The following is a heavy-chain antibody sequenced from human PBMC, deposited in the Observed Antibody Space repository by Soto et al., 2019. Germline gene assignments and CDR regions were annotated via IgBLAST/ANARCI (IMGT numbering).Heavy chain of an antibody. CDR3: ARNFQQQLATGAFDI. J-gene: IGHJ3*02. V-gene: IGHV3-11*01. CDR2: ISGSGSSSI. CDR1: GFTFSDYF. D-gene: IGHD6-13*01. Sequence: PGGSLRLSCAASGFTFSDYFMTWIRQAPGKGLEWVSYISGSGSSSIFYADSVQGRFTISRDNAKNSLYLQMNSLRAEDTAVYYCARNFQQQLATGAFDIWGQGTMVTVSS.